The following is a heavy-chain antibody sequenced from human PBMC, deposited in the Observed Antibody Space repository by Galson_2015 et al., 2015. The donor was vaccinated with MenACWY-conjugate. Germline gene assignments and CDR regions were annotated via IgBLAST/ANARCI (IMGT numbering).Heavy chain of an antibody. D-gene: IGHD2/OR15-2a*01. V-gene: IGHV4-59*01. CDR2: MYYSGSA. CDR1: GGSINSYY. CDR3: ARGVNSASMAGY. J-gene: IGHJ4*02. Sequence: LSLTCTVSGGSINSYYWSWIRQPPGKGLEWIGYMYYSGSANYNPSLKSRVTISVDTSKNQFSLTMTSVTAADTAVYYCARGVNSASMAGYWGQGTLVTVSS.